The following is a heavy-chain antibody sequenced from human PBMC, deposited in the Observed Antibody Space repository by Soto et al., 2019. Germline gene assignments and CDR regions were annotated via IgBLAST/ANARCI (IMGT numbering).Heavy chain of an antibody. D-gene: IGHD2-2*03. CDR1: GFTFSDFA. Sequence: EVQVLESGGGLVQPGGSLRLSCAATGFTFSDFAMSWVRQAPGKGLEWVSRIYGGGNGPHYADSVKGRVTISRDNSKNTLYLQMNRLRAEDTDVYYCAKMEGMDPWAYYFYYWGQGTLVTVSS. J-gene: IGHJ4*02. CDR2: IYGGGNGP. CDR3: AKMEGMDPWAYYFYY. V-gene: IGHV3-23*01.